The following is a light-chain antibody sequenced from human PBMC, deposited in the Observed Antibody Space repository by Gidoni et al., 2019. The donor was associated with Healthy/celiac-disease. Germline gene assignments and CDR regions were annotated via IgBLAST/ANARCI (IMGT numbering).Light chain of an antibody. J-gene: IGKJ4*01. V-gene: IGKV3-11*01. CDR3: QQRSNWLSLT. Sequence: DIVLTQSPATLSLSPGERATLSCRASQSVSSYLAWYQQKPGQAPRLLIYDASNRATGIPARFSGSGSGTDLTLTISSRGPEDFAVYYCQQRSNWLSLTFGGGTKVEIK. CDR2: DAS. CDR1: QSVSSY.